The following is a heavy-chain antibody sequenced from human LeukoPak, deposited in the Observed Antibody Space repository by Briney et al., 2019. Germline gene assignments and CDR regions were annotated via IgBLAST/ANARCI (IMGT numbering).Heavy chain of an antibody. J-gene: IGHJ5*02. CDR2: ISDSTT. V-gene: IGHV3-23*01. CDR3: AKGGGYWCWAS. D-gene: IGHD2-21*01. CDR1: GFSFSNYA. Sequence: GGSVRRSCAASGFSFSNYAMSWVRQAPGKGLEWVSVISDSTTYYADSVKGRFTISRDNSRNTLYLQMNSLRAEDTAVYYCAKGGGYWCWASWGQGALVTVSS.